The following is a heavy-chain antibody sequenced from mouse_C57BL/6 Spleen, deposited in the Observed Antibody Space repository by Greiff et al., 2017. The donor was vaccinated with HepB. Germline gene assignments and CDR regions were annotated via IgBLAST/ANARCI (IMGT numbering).Heavy chain of an antibody. CDR1: GYTFTDYY. J-gene: IGHJ1*03. Sequence: EVQLQQSGPELVKPGASVKISCKASGYTFTDYYMNWVKQSHGKSLEWIGDINPNNGGTSYNQKFKGKATLTVDKSSSTAYMELRSLTSEDSAVYYCARSGKRYWYFDVWGTGTTVTVSS. CDR3: ARSGKRYWYFDV. V-gene: IGHV1-26*01. CDR2: INPNNGGT.